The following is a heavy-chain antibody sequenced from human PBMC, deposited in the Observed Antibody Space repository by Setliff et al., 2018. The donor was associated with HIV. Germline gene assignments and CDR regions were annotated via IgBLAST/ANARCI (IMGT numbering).Heavy chain of an antibody. J-gene: IGHJ6*02. CDR2: INTDGSST. CDR1: GFSFSSYW. Sequence: GGSLRLSCAASGFSFSSYWMHWVRQAPGKGLVWVSRINTDGSSTSYADYVQGRFTISRDNAKNTLYLQMNSLRAEDTAVYDCARGVRGVVNGMDVWGQGTTVTVSS. V-gene: IGHV3-74*01. D-gene: IGHD3-10*01. CDR3: ARGVRGVVNGMDV.